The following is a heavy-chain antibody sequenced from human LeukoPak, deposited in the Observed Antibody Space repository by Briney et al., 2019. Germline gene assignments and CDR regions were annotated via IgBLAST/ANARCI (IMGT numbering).Heavy chain of an antibody. V-gene: IGHV1-8*01. Sequence: GASVKVSCKASGYTFTSYDINWVRQATGQGLEWMGWMNPNSGNTGYAQKFQGRVTITADKSTSTAYMELSSLRSEDTAVYYCARGNRGVGATGDYWGQGTLVTVSS. CDR3: ARGNRGVGATGDY. D-gene: IGHD1-26*01. CDR2: MNPNSGNT. J-gene: IGHJ4*02. CDR1: GYTFTSYD.